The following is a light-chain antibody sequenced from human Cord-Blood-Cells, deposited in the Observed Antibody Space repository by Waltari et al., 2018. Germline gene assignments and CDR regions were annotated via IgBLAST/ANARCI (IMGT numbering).Light chain of an antibody. CDR1: QSVSSN. V-gene: IGKV3-15*01. Sequence: EIVMTQSPATLSVSPGERATLSCRASQSVSSNLAWYQQKPGQAPRLLIYGASTGATGIPARFSGSGSGTEFTLTISSLQSEDFAVYYCQQYNNWLGLTFGGGTKVEIK. J-gene: IGKJ4*01. CDR2: GAS. CDR3: QQYNNWLGLT.